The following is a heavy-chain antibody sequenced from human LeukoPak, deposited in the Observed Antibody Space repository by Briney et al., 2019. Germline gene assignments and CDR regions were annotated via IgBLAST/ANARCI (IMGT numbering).Heavy chain of an antibody. Sequence: APVKVCCMTSGYIFSAYYMHSVRQAPGQGLEWMGWINPNSGGTNYAQKLQGRVTMTRDTSTSTAYMELSRLRSDDTAVYYCAREYSFSSWGSSPHFDYWGQGALVTVSS. CDR1: GYIFSAYY. CDR3: AREYSFSSWGSSPHFDY. CDR2: INPNSGGT. D-gene: IGHD6-6*01. V-gene: IGHV1-2*02. J-gene: IGHJ4*02.